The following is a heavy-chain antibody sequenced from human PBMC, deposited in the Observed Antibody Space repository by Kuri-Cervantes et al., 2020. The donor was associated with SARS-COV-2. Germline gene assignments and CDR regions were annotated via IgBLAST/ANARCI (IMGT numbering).Heavy chain of an antibody. V-gene: IGHV3-21*04. CDR2: ISSSSSYI. D-gene: IGHD4-17*01. CDR3: AGTTSGLAY. J-gene: IGHJ4*02. Sequence: GESLKISCAASGFTFSSYSMNWVRQAPGKGLEWVSSISSSSSYIYYADSVKGRFTISRDNAKNTLYLQMNSLRAEDTAVYYCAGTTSGLAYWGQGTLVTVSS. CDR1: GFTFSSYS.